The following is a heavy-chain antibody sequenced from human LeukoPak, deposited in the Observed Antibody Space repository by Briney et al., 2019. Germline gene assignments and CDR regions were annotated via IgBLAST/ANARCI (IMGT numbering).Heavy chain of an antibody. CDR3: AKDRAGGSYVDY. CDR2: ISYDGSNK. V-gene: IGHV3-30*18. CDR1: GFTFSSYG. D-gene: IGHD1-26*01. J-gene: IGHJ4*02. Sequence: GRSLRLSCAASGFTFSSYGTHWVRQAPGKGLEWVAVISYDGSNKYYADSVKGRFTISRDNSKNTLYLQMNSLRAEDTAVYYCAKDRAGGSYVDYWGQGTLVTVSS.